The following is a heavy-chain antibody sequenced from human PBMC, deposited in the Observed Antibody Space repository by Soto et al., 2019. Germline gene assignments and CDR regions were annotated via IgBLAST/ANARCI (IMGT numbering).Heavy chain of an antibody. Sequence: EVQLVESGGGLVQPGGSLRLSCAASGFTFSSYSMNWVRQAPGKGLEWVSSISSSGSYIYYADSVKGRFTISRDNAKNSLYLQMNSLRAEDTAVYYCARDRYGYAFDIWGQGTMVTVSS. V-gene: IGHV3-21*01. J-gene: IGHJ3*02. CDR3: ARDRYGYAFDI. D-gene: IGHD1-20*01. CDR2: ISSSGSYI. CDR1: GFTFSSYS.